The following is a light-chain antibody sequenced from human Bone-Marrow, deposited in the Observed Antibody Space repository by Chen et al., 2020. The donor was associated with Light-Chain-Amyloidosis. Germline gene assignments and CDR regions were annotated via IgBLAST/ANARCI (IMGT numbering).Light chain of an antibody. V-gene: IGLV3-25*03. Sequence: YELTQPPSGPASPGQTARITCSGDDLPTKYAYWYQQKPGQAPVLVIHRDTERPSGISERFSGSSSGTTATLTISGVQAEDEADYHCQSADSSGTYEVIFGGGTKLTVL. J-gene: IGLJ2*01. CDR3: QSADSSGTYEVI. CDR1: DLPTKY. CDR2: RDT.